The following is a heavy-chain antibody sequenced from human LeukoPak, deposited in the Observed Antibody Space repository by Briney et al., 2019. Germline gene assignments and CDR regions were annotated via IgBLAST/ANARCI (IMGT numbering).Heavy chain of an antibody. J-gene: IGHJ6*02. Sequence: ASVKVSCKASGGTFSSYAISWVRQAPGQGLEWMGWISAYNGNTNYVQKLQGRVTMTTDTSTSTAYMELRSLRSDDTAVYYCARDHPGDYGLRYYYYYYGMDVWGQGTTVTVSS. CDR3: ARDHPGDYGLRYYYYYYGMDV. CDR1: GGTFSSYA. CDR2: ISAYNGNT. D-gene: IGHD4-17*01. V-gene: IGHV1-18*01.